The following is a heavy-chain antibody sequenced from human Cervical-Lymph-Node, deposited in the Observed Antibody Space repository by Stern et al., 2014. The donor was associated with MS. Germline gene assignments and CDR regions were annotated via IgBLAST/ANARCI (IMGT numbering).Heavy chain of an antibody. CDR1: GFTFSSYG. CDR2: IWYDGSNK. Sequence: VQLVESGGGVVQPGRSLRLSCAASGFTFSSYGMHWVRQAPGKGLEWVAVIWYDGSNKYYADSVKGRFTISRDNSKNTLYLQMNSLRAEDTAVYYCAREIVVVAATALDYWGQGTLVTVSS. CDR3: AREIVVVAATALDY. D-gene: IGHD2-15*01. J-gene: IGHJ4*02. V-gene: IGHV3-33*01.